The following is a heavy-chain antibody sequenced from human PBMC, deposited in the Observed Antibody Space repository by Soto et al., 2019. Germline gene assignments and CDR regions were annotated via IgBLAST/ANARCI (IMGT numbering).Heavy chain of an antibody. Sequence: QVQLVQSGAEVKKPGASVKVSCRTSGYTFTHYYIHWVRQAPGQGLEWLAIINPASGSTNYAQDFQGRGTLAMDKSTNTVYMGLSGLRAEDPGLFFRARDLAAGCHLGQGTLVTVSS. D-gene: IGHD6-13*01. CDR1: GYTFTHYY. V-gene: IGHV1-46*01. J-gene: IGHJ4*02. CDR3: ARDLAAGCH. CDR2: INPASGST.